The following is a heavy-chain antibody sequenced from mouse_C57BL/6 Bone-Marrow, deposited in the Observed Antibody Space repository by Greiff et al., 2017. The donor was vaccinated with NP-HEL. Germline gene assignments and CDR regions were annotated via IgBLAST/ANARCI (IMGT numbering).Heavy chain of an antibody. CDR2: IDPENGDT. D-gene: IGHD2-1*01. CDR3: TTSRNCYWYFDV. Sequence: EVQLQESGAELVRPGASVKLSCTASGFNIKDDYMHWVKQRPEQGLEWIGWIDPENGDTEYASKFQGKATITADTSSNTAYLQLSSLTSEDTAVYYWTTSRNCYWYFDVWGTGTTVTVSS. J-gene: IGHJ1*03. CDR1: GFNIKDDY. V-gene: IGHV14-4*01.